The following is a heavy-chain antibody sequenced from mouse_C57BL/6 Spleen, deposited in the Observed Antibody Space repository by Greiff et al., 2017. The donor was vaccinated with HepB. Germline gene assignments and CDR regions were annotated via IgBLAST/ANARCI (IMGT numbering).Heavy chain of an antibody. V-gene: IGHV1-15*01. Sequence: QVQLKQSGAELVRPGASVTLSCKASGYTFTDYEMHWVKQTPVHGLEWIGAIDPETGGTAYNQKFKGKAILTADKSSSTAYMELRSLTSEDSAVYYCTDSSGYVYYFDYWGQGTTLTVSS. D-gene: IGHD3-2*02. J-gene: IGHJ2*01. CDR3: TDSSGYVYYFDY. CDR2: IDPETGGT. CDR1: GYTFTDYE.